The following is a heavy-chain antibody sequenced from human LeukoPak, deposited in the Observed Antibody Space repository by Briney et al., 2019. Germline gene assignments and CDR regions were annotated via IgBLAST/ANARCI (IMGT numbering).Heavy chain of an antibody. V-gene: IGHV3-21*01. D-gene: IGHD1-26*01. CDR1: GFTFSSYS. CDR3: ARGLARSGSYFDY. J-gene: IGHJ4*02. Sequence: PGGSLRLSCAASGFTFSSYSMNWVRQAPGKGLEWVSSISSSSSYIYYADSVKGRFTISRDNAKNSLYLQMNSLRAEDTAVYYCARGLARSGSYFDYWGQGTLVTVSS. CDR2: ISSSSSYI.